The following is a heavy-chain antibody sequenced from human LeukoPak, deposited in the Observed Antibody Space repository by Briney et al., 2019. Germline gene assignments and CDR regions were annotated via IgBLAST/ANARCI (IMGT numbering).Heavy chain of an antibody. J-gene: IGHJ4*02. D-gene: IGHD7-27*01. CDR1: GFTFGTYT. Sequence: GGSLRLSCAASGFTFGTYTMYSVRHPPGKRLEWVSIIGSSGGGIHYADSVKGRFTISRDNSKNALYLQMNSLRVEDTAVYYCAIDPNWGTHSWGQGVLVTVSS. V-gene: IGHV3-23*01. CDR3: AIDPNWGTHS. CDR2: IGSSGGGI.